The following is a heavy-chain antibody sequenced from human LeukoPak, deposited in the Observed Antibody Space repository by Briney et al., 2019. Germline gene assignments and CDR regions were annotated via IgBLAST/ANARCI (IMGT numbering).Heavy chain of an antibody. Sequence: ASVKVSCKVSGYTLTELSMHWVRQAPGKGLEWMGRFDPEDGEPIYAQKFQGRATMTADTSTGTAYMELSSLRSEDTAVYYCARADRYYYDSSGPLGPWGQGTLVTVSS. CDR3: ARADRYYYDSSGPLGP. D-gene: IGHD3-22*01. CDR2: FDPEDGEP. V-gene: IGHV1-24*01. J-gene: IGHJ5*02. CDR1: GYTLTELS.